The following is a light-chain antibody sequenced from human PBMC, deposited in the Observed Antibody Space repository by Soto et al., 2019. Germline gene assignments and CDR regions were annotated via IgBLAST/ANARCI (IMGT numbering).Light chain of an antibody. J-gene: IGLJ2*01. Sequence: QSVLTQPPSVSGAPGQRVTISCTGSSSNIGAGYDVHWYQQLPGTAPKLLIYGNSNRPSGVPDRFSCSKSSTSASLAITGLKAEDEADYYCQSYNSSLSGVVFGGGTKLTVL. CDR2: GNS. CDR1: SSNIGAGYD. CDR3: QSYNSSLSGVV. V-gene: IGLV1-40*01.